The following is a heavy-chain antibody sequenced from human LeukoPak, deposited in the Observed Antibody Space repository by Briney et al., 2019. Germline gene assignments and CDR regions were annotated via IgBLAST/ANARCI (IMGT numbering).Heavy chain of an antibody. V-gene: IGHV1-69*01. J-gene: IGHJ4*02. Sequence: SVKVSCKASGGTFSSYAISWVRQAPGQGLEWMGGIIPIFGTANYAQKFQGRVTITADESTSTAYMGLSSLRSEDTAVYYCARVITIFGVVTEGYYFDYWGQGTLVTVSS. CDR3: ARVITIFGVVTEGYYFDY. CDR2: IIPIFGTA. D-gene: IGHD3-3*01. CDR1: GGTFSSYA.